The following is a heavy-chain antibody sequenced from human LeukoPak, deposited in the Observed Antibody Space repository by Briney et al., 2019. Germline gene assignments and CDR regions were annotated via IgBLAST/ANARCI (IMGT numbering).Heavy chain of an antibody. CDR1: GYSLGKNYY. D-gene: IGHD3-16*01. CDR2: IYGTGST. CDR3: ARYDSRGSASTRFDY. Sequence: PSETLSLTCAVSGYSLGKNYYWGWIRQPPGKGLEWIGRIYGTGSTSYNPSLMNRVTMSVDTSKIHFSLKLTSVTAADTAVYYCARYDSRGSASTRFDYWGQGILVTISS. V-gene: IGHV4-38-2*01. J-gene: IGHJ4*02.